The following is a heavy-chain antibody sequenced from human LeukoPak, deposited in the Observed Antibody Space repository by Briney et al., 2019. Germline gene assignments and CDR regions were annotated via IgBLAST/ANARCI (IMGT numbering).Heavy chain of an antibody. V-gene: IGHV3-21*01. CDR1: GFTFSSYS. CDR2: ISSSSSYV. CDR3: ARERGDSSSWASFDY. Sequence: GGSLRLSCAASGFTFSSYSMNWVRQAPGKGLEWVSSISSSSSYVSYADSVKGRFTISRDNAKNSLYLQMNSLRAEDTAVYYCARERGDSSSWASFDYWGQGTLVTVSS. D-gene: IGHD6-6*01. J-gene: IGHJ4*02.